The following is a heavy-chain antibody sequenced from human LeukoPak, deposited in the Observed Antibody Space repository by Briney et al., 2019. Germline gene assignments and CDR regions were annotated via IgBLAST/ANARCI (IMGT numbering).Heavy chain of an antibody. D-gene: IGHD3-9*01. CDR1: GESVSNYY. V-gene: IGHV4-59*02. J-gene: IGHJ4*02. CDR3: ARKRSFDL. CDR2: IYYSESA. Sequence: SETLSLTCTVSGESVSNYYWSWIRQPPGKRLEWIGCIYYSESATYNPSLKSRVTISLDTSKNQFFLKLSSVTAADTAVYYCARKRSFDLRGQGTLVTVSS.